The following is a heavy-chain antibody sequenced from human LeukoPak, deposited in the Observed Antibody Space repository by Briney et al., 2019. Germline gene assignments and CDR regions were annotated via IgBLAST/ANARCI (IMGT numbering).Heavy chain of an antibody. CDR3: ARNALWDGAGFDY. D-gene: IGHD1-26*01. Sequence: SAEPLSLTCTVSGGSISSGSYYWGWIRQPPGKGLEWIVRRYYSGTTFYSPSVKSRLTISVDTSKNQLCVKLGSVTAADTAVYYCARNALWDGAGFDYWGQGTLVTVSS. CDR1: GGSISSGSYY. CDR2: RYYSGTT. V-gene: IGHV4-39*01. J-gene: IGHJ4*02.